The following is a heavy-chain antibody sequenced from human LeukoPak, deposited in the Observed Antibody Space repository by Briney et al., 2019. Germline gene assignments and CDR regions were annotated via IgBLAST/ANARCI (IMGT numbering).Heavy chain of an antibody. J-gene: IGHJ4*02. D-gene: IGHD3-10*01. Sequence: GGTVRLSCAASGFTFSNYAMSWVRQAPGKGLEWVSGIGDTGGTTFYADSVKGRFTISRDNSKNTLSLQMNSLRAEDTAVYYCAKDHGAGSYYNHPDYWGQGTLITVSS. CDR2: IGDTGGTT. CDR1: GFTFSNYA. CDR3: AKDHGAGSYYNHPDY. V-gene: IGHV3-23*01.